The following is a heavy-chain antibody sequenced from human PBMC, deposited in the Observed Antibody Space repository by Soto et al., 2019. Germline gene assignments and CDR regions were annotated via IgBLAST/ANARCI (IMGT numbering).Heavy chain of an antibody. CDR3: ARVVPGAEAWFGP. CDR1: GYTFSNYG. D-gene: IGHD2-2*01. Sequence: GGEVKRPGASVKVSCKTSGYTFSNYGITWVRQAPGQPLEWLGWISLYSDGTNYAQKFQGRVSMTTDTSTTTAYMELRSLRSDDTAVYYCARVVPGAEAWFGPWGQGTLVTASS. J-gene: IGHJ5*02. CDR2: ISLYSDGT. V-gene: IGHV1-18*01.